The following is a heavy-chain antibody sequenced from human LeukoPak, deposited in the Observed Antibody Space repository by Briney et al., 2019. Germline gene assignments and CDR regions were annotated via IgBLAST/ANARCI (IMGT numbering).Heavy chain of an antibody. CDR3: ARHLSGSYSELDY. J-gene: IGHJ4*02. D-gene: IGHD1-26*01. Sequence: PSETLSLTCAVYGGSFSGYYWSWIRQPPGKGLEWIGEINHSGSTNYNPSLKSRVTISVDTSKNQFSLKLSSVTAADTAVYYCARHLSGSYSELDYWGQGTLVTVSS. CDR1: GGSFSGYY. CDR2: INHSGST. V-gene: IGHV4-34*01.